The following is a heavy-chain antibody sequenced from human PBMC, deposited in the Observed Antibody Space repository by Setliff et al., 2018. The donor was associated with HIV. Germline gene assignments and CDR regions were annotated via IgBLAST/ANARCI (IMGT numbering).Heavy chain of an antibody. J-gene: IGHJ4*02. V-gene: IGHV4-4*09. D-gene: IGHD1-1*01. CDR2: FYTSGST. CDR1: GGSFTTYY. Sequence: ETLSLTCTVSGGSFTTYYWSWLRQPPGKELEWIGYFYTSGSTNYNPSLKSRVTISIDTSKNQFSLKLNAVTAADTTVYYCARRPPLTTGREYYFDFWGQGTLVTVSS. CDR3: ARRPPLTTGREYYFDF.